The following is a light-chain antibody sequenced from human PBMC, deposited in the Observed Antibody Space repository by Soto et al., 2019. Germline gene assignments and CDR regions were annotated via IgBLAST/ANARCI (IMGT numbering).Light chain of an antibody. Sequence: DIQMTQSPSSLSASVGDRVTITCRASQSISSYLNWYQQKPGKATKLLIYAAYSLQSGVPSSFRGSGSGTDFTRTISSLQPEDFTPYYFQEWYSTPYSFGQGTKREIK. J-gene: IGKJ2*01. CDR2: AAY. CDR3: QEWYSTPYS. CDR1: QSISSY. V-gene: IGKV1-39*01.